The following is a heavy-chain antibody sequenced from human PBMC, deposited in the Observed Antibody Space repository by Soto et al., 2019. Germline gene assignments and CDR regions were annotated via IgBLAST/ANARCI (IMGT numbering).Heavy chain of an antibody. V-gene: IGHV3-33*01. CDR2: IWYDGSNK. J-gene: IGHJ4*02. Sequence: QVQLVESGGGVVQPGRSLRLSCAASGFTFSSYGMHWVRQAPGKGLEWVAVIWYDGSNKYYADSVKGRFTISRDNSKNQLYLQMNSLRAEDTAVYYCARAPCGGSCYHDYWGQGTLVTVSS. D-gene: IGHD2-15*01. CDR3: ARAPCGGSCYHDY. CDR1: GFTFSSYG.